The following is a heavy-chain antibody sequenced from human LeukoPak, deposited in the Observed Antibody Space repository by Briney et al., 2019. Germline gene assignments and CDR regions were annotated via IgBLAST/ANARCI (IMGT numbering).Heavy chain of an antibody. CDR1: GFTFSRYG. V-gene: IGHV3-30*02. D-gene: IGHD6-19*01. Sequence: GGSLRLCCAASGFTFSRYGMHWVRQAPGKGLEWVAFIRYDGSDKYYADSVKGRFTISRDNSKNTLSLEMNSLRAEDTAVYYCAKIGAVAGHFDYWGQGTLVTVSS. J-gene: IGHJ4*02. CDR2: IRYDGSDK. CDR3: AKIGAVAGHFDY.